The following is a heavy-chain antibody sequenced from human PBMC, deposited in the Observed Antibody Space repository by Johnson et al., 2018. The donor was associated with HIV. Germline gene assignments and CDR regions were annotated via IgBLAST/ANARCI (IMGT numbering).Heavy chain of an antibody. Sequence: MQLVESGGGLVQPGGSLRLSCVVSGFTFKTYWMHWVRQAPGKGLVWVARIKSDGGSTSYVDSVKGRFIISRDNTKNTLYLQMNSLRADDTAVYYCAREGPSERAGFDIWGQGTMVTVSS. J-gene: IGHJ3*02. CDR3: AREGPSERAGFDI. CDR2: IKSDGGST. V-gene: IGHV3-74*01. CDR1: GFTFKTYW.